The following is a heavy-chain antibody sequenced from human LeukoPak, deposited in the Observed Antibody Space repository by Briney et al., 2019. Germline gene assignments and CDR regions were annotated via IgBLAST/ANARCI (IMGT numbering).Heavy chain of an antibody. D-gene: IGHD2-21*02. Sequence: PGGSLRLSCAASGFTFSSYGMHWVRRAPGKGLEWGAVIPYDGSNKYYADSVKGRFTISRDNSKNTLYLQVNSLRAEDTAVYYCAKDRFRGSSRDCFPDYWGQGTLVTVSS. CDR2: IPYDGSNK. V-gene: IGHV3-30*18. CDR3: AKDRFRGSSRDCFPDY. J-gene: IGHJ4*02. CDR1: GFTFSSYG.